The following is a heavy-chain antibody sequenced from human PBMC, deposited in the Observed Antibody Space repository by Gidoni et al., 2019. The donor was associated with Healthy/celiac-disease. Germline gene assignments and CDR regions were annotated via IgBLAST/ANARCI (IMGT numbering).Heavy chain of an antibody. D-gene: IGHD6-19*01. V-gene: IGHV1-69*06. J-gene: IGHJ4*02. CDR3: ARVGPYSSGWPYYFDY. CDR1: GGTFTSYA. CDR2: IIPIFGTA. Sequence: QVQLVQSGAEVKKPGSSVKVSCKASGGTFTSYAISWVRQAPGQGLEWMGGIIPIFGTANYAQKFQGRVTITADKSTSTAYMELSSLRSEDTAVYYCARVGPYSSGWPYYFDYWGQGTLVTVSS.